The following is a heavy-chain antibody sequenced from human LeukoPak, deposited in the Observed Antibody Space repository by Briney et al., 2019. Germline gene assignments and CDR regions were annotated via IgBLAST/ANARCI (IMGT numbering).Heavy chain of an antibody. CDR1: GFTFSGYA. D-gene: IGHD4-17*01. CDR3: VKDDMTTGDY. V-gene: IGHV3-23*01. J-gene: IGHJ4*02. Sequence: RGFLRLSCAASGFTFSGYAMSWVRQAPGKGLEWVSAIGGSGVGTYYADSVKGRFTISRDNSKDTLYVQMNSLRADDTAVYYCVKDDMTTGDYWGQGTLLT. CDR2: IGGSGVGT.